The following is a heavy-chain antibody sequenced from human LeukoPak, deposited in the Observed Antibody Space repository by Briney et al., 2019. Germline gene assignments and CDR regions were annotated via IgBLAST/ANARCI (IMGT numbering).Heavy chain of an antibody. J-gene: IGHJ4*02. CDR3: AKDGNWARFEN. Sequence: GGSLRLSCAASRFTFSKAWMNWVRQAPGKGLEWVSGITGSGGTTYYADSVKGRFTISRDNSKNTLYLQMNSPRAEDTAAYYCAKDGNWARFENWGQGTLVTVSS. D-gene: IGHD7-27*01. CDR1: RFTFSKAW. V-gene: IGHV3-23*01. CDR2: ITGSGGTT.